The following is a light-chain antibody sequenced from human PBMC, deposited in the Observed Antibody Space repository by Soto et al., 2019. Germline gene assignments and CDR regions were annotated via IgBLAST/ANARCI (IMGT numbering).Light chain of an antibody. J-gene: IGLJ2*01. CDR1: SSDVGGYSY. V-gene: IGLV2-14*03. Sequence: QSALTQPASVSGSPGQSITISCTGTSSDVGGYSYVSWYQQHPGKAPKLMIYDVSNRPSGVSNRFSGSKSGNTASLTISGLQAEEEADYYCSSYASSNTVVFGGGTKVTVL. CDR2: DVS. CDR3: SSYASSNTVV.